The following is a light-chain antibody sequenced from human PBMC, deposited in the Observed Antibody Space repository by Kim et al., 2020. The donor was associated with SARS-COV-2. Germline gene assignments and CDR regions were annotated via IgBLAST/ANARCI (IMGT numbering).Light chain of an antibody. CDR1: SSDIASYDY. CDR2: DVT. V-gene: IGLV2-8*01. Sequence: GQSVTISCAGTSSDIASYDYVAWYQQYPGKAPKLIIYDVTTRPSGVPDRFSGSKSANTASLTVSGLQAEDEADYYCSSYAGSNNGVFGGGTQLTVL. J-gene: IGLJ2*01. CDR3: SSYAGSNNGV.